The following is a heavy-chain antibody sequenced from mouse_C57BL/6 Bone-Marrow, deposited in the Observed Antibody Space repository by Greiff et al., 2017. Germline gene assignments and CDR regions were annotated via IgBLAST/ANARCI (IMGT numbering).Heavy chain of an antibody. D-gene: IGHD2-4*01. V-gene: IGHV14-4*01. CDR3: TTGDYDDYAMGY. Sequence: EVKLVESGAELVRPGASVKLSCTASGFNIKDDYMHWVKQRPEKGLEWLGWIAPENGDTEYASKFQGKATITADTSSNTAYLQLSSLTSEDTAVYYWTTGDYDDYAMGYWGQGTSVTVSS. J-gene: IGHJ4*01. CDR1: GFNIKDDY. CDR2: IAPENGDT.